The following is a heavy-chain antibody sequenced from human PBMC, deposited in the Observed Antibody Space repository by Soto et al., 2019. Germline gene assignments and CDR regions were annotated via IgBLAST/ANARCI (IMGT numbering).Heavy chain of an antibody. Sequence: QVQLQESGPGLVKPSQTLSLTCTVSCGSISRGGYYWSWIRQHPGKGLEWIGYIYYSGSTYYNPSLKSRVTISVDTSKNQSSLKLSSVTAADTAVYYCARDAGYCSSTSCYTFPAWGQGTLVAVSS. J-gene: IGHJ4*02. D-gene: IGHD2-2*02. CDR1: CGSISRGGYY. V-gene: IGHV4-31*03. CDR3: ARDAGYCSSTSCYTFPA. CDR2: IYYSGST.